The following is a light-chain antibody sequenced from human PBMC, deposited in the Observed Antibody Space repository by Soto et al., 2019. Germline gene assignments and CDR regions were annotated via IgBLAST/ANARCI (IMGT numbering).Light chain of an antibody. Sequence: SYELTQPPSVPVSPGQTASITCSGDKLGDKYACWYQQKPGQSPVLVIYQDSKRPSGIPERFSGSNSGNTATLTISGTQAMDEADYYCQAWDSSTHYVFGTGTKVTVL. CDR3: QAWDSSTHYV. CDR2: QDS. V-gene: IGLV3-1*01. J-gene: IGLJ1*01. CDR1: KLGDKY.